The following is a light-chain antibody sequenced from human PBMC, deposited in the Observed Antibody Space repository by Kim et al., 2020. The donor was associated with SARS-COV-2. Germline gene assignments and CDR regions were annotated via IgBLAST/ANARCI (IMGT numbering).Light chain of an antibody. CDR2: GTS. CDR1: QSVTSNN. V-gene: IGKV3-20*01. J-gene: IGKJ2*01. CDR3: QQEDNSPYT. Sequence: LSPAARATRSCTASQSVTSNNLAWFQQKPGQAPGLLIYGTSSRATGIPDRSSGSGSGTDFTLTISRLEPEDFAVYYCQQEDNSPYTFGQGTKLEI.